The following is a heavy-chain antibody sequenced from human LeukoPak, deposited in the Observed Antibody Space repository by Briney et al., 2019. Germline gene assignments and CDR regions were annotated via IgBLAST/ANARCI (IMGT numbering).Heavy chain of an antibody. D-gene: IGHD2-2*01. CDR3: ARDCSSTSCYQ. CDR1: GGTFSSYA. CDR2: ISAYNGNT. Sequence: ASVKVSCKASGGTFSSYAISWVRQAPGQGLEWMGWISAYNGNTNYAQKLQGRVTMTTDTSTSTAYMELRSLRSDDTAVYYCARDCSSTSCYQWGQGTLVTVSS. V-gene: IGHV1-18*01. J-gene: IGHJ4*02.